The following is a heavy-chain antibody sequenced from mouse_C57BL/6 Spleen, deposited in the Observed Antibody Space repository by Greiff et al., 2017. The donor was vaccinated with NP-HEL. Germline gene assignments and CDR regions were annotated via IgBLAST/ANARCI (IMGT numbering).Heavy chain of an antibody. D-gene: IGHD2-2*01. J-gene: IGHJ2*01. Sequence: QVQLQQPGAELVKPGASVKMSCKASGYTFTSYWITRVKQWPGQGLEWIGDIYPGSGSTNYNEKFKSKATLTVDTSSSTAYMQLSSLTSEDSAVYYCARPLYYGYYFDYWGQGTTLTVSS. V-gene: IGHV1-55*01. CDR2: IYPGSGST. CDR3: ARPLYYGYYFDY. CDR1: GYTFTSYW.